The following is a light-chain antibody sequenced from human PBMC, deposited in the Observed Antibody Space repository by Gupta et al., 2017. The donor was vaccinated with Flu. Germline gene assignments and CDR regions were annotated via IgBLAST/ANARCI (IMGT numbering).Light chain of an antibody. V-gene: IGKV1-9*01. Sequence: VGDRVTITCRASQGINNHLAWYQQKAGKAPTLLIYAASALPSGVPSRFSGSGVGTDFTLTINSMQPEFAASYYCQQRTGYPGFGQGTKVDIK. CDR2: AAS. CDR3: QQRTGYPG. J-gene: IGKJ1*01. CDR1: QGINNH.